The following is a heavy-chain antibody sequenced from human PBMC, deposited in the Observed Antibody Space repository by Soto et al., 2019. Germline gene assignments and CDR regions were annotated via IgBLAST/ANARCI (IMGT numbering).Heavy chain of an antibody. D-gene: IGHD2-2*01. CDR2: INPNSGGT. J-gene: IGHJ6*03. CDR1: GYTFTGYY. V-gene: IGHV1-2*04. Sequence: ASVKVSCKASGYTFTGYYMHWVRQAPGQGLEWMGWINPNSGGTNYAQKFQGWVTMTRDTSISTAYMELSRLRSDDTAVYYCARGHRLRCSSTSCYSERDYYYYYYMDVWGKGTTVTVSS. CDR3: ARGHRLRCSSTSCYSERDYYYYYYMDV.